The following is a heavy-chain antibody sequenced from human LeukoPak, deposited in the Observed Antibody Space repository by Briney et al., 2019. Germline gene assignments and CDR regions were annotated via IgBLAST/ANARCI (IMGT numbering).Heavy chain of an antibody. D-gene: IGHD3-10*01. CDR2: INTNTGNP. CDR3: ARNGPKGINWYFDL. J-gene: IGHJ2*01. Sequence: ASVKVSCKASGYTFTNYVMNWVRQAPGQGLEWMGWINTNTGNPTYAQGFTGRFVLSLDTSVSTAYLQITSLKADDTAVYYCARNGPKGINWYFDLWGRGTLVTVSS. V-gene: IGHV7-4-1*02. CDR1: GYTFTNYV.